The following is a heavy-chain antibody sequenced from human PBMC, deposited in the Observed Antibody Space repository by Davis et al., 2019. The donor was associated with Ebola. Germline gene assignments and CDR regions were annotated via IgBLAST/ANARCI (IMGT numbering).Heavy chain of an antibody. Sequence: ASVKVSCKASGYTFTSYGISWVRQAPGQGLEWLGWISAYNCNTNYAQNVQGRVTMTTDTSTSTAYMEVGSLRSDDTAVYYCARAQFPTTSDHWGQGTLVTVSS. V-gene: IGHV1-18*04. D-gene: IGHD1-1*01. CDR2: ISAYNCNT. CDR3: ARAQFPTTSDH. J-gene: IGHJ4*02. CDR1: GYTFTSYG.